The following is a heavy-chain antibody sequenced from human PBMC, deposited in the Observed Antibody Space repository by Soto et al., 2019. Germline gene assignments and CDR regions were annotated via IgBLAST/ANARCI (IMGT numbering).Heavy chain of an antibody. CDR1: GGTFSSYA. Sequence: SVKVSCKASGGTFSSYAISWVRQVPGQGLEWMGGIIPIFGTANYAQKFQGRVTITADESTSTAYMELSSLRSEDTAVYYCAPMGSYHAFDMWGKGTMVTVSS. V-gene: IGHV1-69*13. J-gene: IGHJ3*02. D-gene: IGHD3-16*02. CDR3: APMGSYHAFDM. CDR2: IIPIFGTA.